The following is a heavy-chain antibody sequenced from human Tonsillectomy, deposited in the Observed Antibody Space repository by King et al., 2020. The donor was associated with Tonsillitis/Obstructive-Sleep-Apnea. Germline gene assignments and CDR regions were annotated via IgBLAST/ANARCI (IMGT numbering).Heavy chain of an antibody. CDR3: AKGSHDFDY. Sequence: VQLVESGGGLGQPGGSLRLSCAASGFTFSSSAMTLVRQAPGKGLEWVSTISGSGGNTYYADSVKGRFTISRDNSKNTLFLQMNSLRAEDTAVYYCAKGSHDFDYWGQGTLVTVSS. V-gene: IGHV3-23*04. J-gene: IGHJ4*02. CDR1: GFTFSSSA. CDR2: ISGSGGNT.